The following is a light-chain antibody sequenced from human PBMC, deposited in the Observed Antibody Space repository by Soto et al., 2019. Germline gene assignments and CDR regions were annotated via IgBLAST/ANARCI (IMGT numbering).Light chain of an antibody. CDR3: GTWDSSLSAML. V-gene: IGLV1-51*01. CDR2: GND. J-gene: IGLJ2*01. Sequence: QSVLTQPPSVSVAPGQKVTISCSGSRSNIGNNDVSWYQQLPGTAPKLLIYGNDNRPSGISDRFSGSKSGTSATLGITGLQTGDEADYYCGTWDSSLSAMLFGGGTKLTVL. CDR1: RSNIGNND.